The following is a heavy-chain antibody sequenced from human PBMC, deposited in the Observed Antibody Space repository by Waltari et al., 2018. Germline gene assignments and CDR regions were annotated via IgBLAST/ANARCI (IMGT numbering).Heavy chain of an antibody. J-gene: IGHJ4*02. Sequence: EVQLLESGGGLVQPGGSLRLSCAASGFPFSSYAMRWVRQAPGKGLEWVLAISGSGGSTYYADSVKGRFTISRDNSKNTLYLQMNSLRAEDTAVYYCAKMWNYAPPFDYWGQGTLVTVSS. CDR3: AKMWNYAPPFDY. CDR2: ISGSGGST. V-gene: IGHV3-23*01. CDR1: GFPFSSYA. D-gene: IGHD1-7*01.